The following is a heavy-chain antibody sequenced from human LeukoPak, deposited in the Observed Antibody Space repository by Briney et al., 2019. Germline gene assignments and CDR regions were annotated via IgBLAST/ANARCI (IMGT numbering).Heavy chain of an antibody. CDR3: ARGGGASDY. CDR1: GFTFRSNW. CDR2: IKRDGSEK. Sequence: GGSLRLSCAASGFTFRSNWMSWVRQAPGKGLEWVANIKRDGSEKYYVDSVKGRFTISRDNAKNSLYLQMNSLRAEDTAVYYCARGGGASDYWGQGTLVTVSS. D-gene: IGHD1-26*01. V-gene: IGHV3-7*01. J-gene: IGHJ4*02.